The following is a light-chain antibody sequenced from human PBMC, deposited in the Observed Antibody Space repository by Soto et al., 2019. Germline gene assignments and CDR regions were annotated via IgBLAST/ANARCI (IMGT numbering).Light chain of an antibody. V-gene: IGKV3-15*01. CDR2: GAS. CDR1: QSVSSN. Sequence: EIVMTQSPATLSVSPGERVTLSCRASQSVSSNLAWYQQKPGQAPRLLIYGASTRATGIPARFSGSGSGTEFTITISSLQSEDFAVYYCQQYNNWPGLTFGGGTKVEIK. J-gene: IGKJ4*01. CDR3: QQYNNWPGLT.